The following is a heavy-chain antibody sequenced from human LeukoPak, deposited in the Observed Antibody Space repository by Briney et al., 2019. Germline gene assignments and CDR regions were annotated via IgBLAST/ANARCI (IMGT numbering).Heavy chain of an antibody. Sequence: PGGSLRLSCAASGFTFSNFDMGWVRQAPGKGLEWVANIKQDGSEKYYVDSVKGRFTISRDNAKNSLYLQMNSLRAEDTAVYYCARDIKLLLVYYGMDVWGQGTTVTVSS. CDR2: IKQDGSEK. V-gene: IGHV3-7*03. J-gene: IGHJ6*02. CDR3: ARDIKLLLVYYGMDV. D-gene: IGHD2-21*01. CDR1: GFTFSNFD.